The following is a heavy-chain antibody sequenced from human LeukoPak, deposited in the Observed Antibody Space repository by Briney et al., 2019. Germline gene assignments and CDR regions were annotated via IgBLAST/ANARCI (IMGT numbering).Heavy chain of an antibody. V-gene: IGHV3-7*01. D-gene: IGHD6-13*01. CDR3: ARHDRRAAAGDY. Sequence: PGGSLRLSCAASGFTFNSYWMSWVRQPPGKGLEWVANIKQDGSEEYYVDSVKGRFTISRDNAKNSLILQMNSLRAEDTAVYYCARHDRRAAAGDYWGQGTLVTVSS. CDR2: IKQDGSEE. CDR1: GFTFNSYW. J-gene: IGHJ4*02.